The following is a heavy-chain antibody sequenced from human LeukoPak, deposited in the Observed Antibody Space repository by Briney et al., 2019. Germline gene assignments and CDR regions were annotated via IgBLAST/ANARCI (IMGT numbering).Heavy chain of an antibody. V-gene: IGHV3-48*01. Sequence: GGSLRLSCAASGFTFSTYSMIWVRQAPGKGLECISYIISSSGTIYYADSVKGRFTISRDNAKNSLYLQMNSLRAEDTAVYYCARDVVGSDYWGQGTLVTVSS. CDR2: IISSSGTI. CDR1: GFTFSTYS. D-gene: IGHD6-25*01. J-gene: IGHJ4*02. CDR3: ARDVVGSDY.